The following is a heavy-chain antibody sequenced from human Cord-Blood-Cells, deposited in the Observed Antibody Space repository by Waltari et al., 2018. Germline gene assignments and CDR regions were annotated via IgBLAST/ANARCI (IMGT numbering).Heavy chain of an antibody. D-gene: IGHD6-25*01. CDR1: GFTVGSTY. J-gene: IGHJ4*02. Sequence: EVQLVESGGGLTQPGGSLRLSCAASGFTVGSTYRSWVRQAPGKGLEWVSVIYSGGSTYYGDSVKGRFTISRDNSKNTLYLQMNSLRAEDTAVYYCARDPTGYSAAWGQGTLVTVSS. CDR3: ARDPTGYSAA. V-gene: IGHV3-53*01. CDR2: IYSGGST.